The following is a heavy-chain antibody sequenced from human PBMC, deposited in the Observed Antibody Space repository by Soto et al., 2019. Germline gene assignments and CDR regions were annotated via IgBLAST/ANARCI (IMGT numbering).Heavy chain of an antibody. J-gene: IGHJ5*02. Sequence: EVPLVETGGGLIQPGGSLRLSCAASGFTVSNNYMSWVRQAPGKGLEWVSVIYSGGSTYYADSVKGRFTISRDNSKNTLYLQMNSLRAEDTAVYYCARVMVAILSWFDPWGQGTLVTVSS. CDR2: IYSGGST. CDR1: GFTVSNNY. CDR3: ARVMVAILSWFDP. V-gene: IGHV3-53*02. D-gene: IGHD2-21*01.